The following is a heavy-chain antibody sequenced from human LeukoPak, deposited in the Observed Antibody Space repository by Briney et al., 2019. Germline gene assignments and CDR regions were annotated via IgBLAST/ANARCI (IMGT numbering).Heavy chain of an antibody. CDR2: ISGSGGST. V-gene: IGHV3-23*01. J-gene: IGHJ4*02. D-gene: IGHD4-17*01. CDR1: GFTFSSYA. CDR3: ARVGRLQYGDYVAFDY. Sequence: GGSLRLSCAASGFTFSSYAMSWVRQAPGKGLEWVSAISGSGGSTYYADSVKGRFTISRDNSKNTLYLQMNSLRAEDTAVYYCARVGRLQYGDYVAFDYWGQGTLVTVSS.